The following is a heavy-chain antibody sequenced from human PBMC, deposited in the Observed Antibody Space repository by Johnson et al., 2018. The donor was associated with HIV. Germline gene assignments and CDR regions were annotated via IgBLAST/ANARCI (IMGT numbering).Heavy chain of an antibody. CDR3: ARLPGYSSGWTLGAFDI. J-gene: IGHJ3*02. CDR2: IYSGGGT. D-gene: IGHD6-19*01. CDR1: GFTVSSNY. Sequence: EQLVESGGGLVQPGGSLRLSCAASGFTVSSNYMSWVRQPPGKGLEWVSIIYSGGGTYYADSLKGRFTISRDNSKNTLYLQMNSLRAEDTAVYYCARLPGYSSGWTLGAFDIWGQGTMVTVSS. V-gene: IGHV3-66*02.